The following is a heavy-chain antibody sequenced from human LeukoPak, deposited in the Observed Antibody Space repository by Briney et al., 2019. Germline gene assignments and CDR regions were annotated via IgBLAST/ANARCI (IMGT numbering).Heavy chain of an antibody. V-gene: IGHV5-10-1*01. CDR1: GYSFTSNW. CDR2: IDPSDSHI. Sequence: GESLKISWNGSGYSFTSNWIGWVRQMPGKGLEWMGRIDPSDSHINYSPSFQGHVTISVDKSISTAYLQWNSLRASDTAMYYCARQGRGSYTSDFDYWGQRTLVTVSS. D-gene: IGHD1-26*01. CDR3: ARQGRGSYTSDFDY. J-gene: IGHJ4*02.